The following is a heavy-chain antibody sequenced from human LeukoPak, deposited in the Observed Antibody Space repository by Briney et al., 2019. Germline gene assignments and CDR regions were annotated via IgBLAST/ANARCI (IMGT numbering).Heavy chain of an antibody. J-gene: IGHJ3*02. CDR2: IYYSGST. CDR3: ARQNSYYDILTGYHSLDAFDI. D-gene: IGHD3-9*01. Sequence: PSETLSLTCTVSGGSISSSSYYWGWIRQPPGKGLEWIGSIYYSGSTYYNPSLKSRVTISVDTSKNQFSLKLSSVTAADTAVYYCARQNSYYDILTGYHSLDAFDIWGQGTMVTVSS. CDR1: GGSISSSSYY. V-gene: IGHV4-39*01.